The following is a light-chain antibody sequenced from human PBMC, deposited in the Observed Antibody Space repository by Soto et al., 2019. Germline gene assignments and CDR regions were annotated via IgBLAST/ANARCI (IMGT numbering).Light chain of an antibody. V-gene: IGKV3-15*01. CDR3: PQYNNWPPAT. J-gene: IGKJ1*01. CDR1: QSVSSN. Sequence: EIVMTQSPATLSVSPGERATLSCRASQSVSSNLAWYQQKPGQAPRLLIYGASTRSTGIPARFSGSGSGTEFTLTISSLQSEDFAVYYCPQYNNWPPATFGHGTKVEIK. CDR2: GAS.